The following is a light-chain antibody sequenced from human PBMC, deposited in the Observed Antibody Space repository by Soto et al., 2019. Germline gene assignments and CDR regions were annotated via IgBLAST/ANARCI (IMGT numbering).Light chain of an antibody. CDR1: SSDVGGYNY. J-gene: IGLJ1*01. CDR2: DVS. Sequence: QSVLTQPASVSGSPGQSITISCTGTSSDVGGYNYVSWYQHHPGKAPKLTIYDVSNRPSGVSIRFSGSKSDNTASLTISGLQPEDEADYHCSSNTTSNTRQIVFGTGTKVTVL. V-gene: IGLV2-14*03. CDR3: SSNTTSNTRQIV.